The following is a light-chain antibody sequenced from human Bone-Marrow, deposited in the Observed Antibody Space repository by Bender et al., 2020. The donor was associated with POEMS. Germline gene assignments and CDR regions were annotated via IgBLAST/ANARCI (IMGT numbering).Light chain of an antibody. CDR3: AVGDDSLNGWV. J-gene: IGLJ3*02. CDR1: SSNIGAHA. Sequence: QSVLTQQTSASGTPGQRVTISCSGGSSNIGAHAVNWYQHLPGTAPKLLIYSSHRRPSEVPDRFSGSRSGTSASLAISGLQSEDEADYYCAVGDDSLNGWVFGAGTRLTVL. CDR2: SSH. V-gene: IGLV1-44*01.